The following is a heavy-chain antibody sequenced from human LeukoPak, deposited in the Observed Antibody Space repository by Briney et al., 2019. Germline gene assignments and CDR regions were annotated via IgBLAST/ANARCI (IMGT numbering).Heavy chain of an antibody. J-gene: IGHJ5*02. CDR2: IYHSGNT. CDR1: GYSISSGYY. D-gene: IGHD3-22*01. CDR3: ARDQVVVNADWFDP. V-gene: IGHV4-38-2*02. Sequence: SETLSLTCTASGYSISSGYYWGWIRQPPGKGLEWIGSIYHSGNTYYNPSLNSRVTISVDTSKNQFSLKLSSVTAADTAVYYCARDQVVVNADWFDPWGQGTLVTVSS.